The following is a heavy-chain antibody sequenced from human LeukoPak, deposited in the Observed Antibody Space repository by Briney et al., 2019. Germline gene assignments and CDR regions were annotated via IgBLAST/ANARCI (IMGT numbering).Heavy chain of an antibody. Sequence: GGSLRLSCAASGFTVSSNHMSWVRQAPGKGLEWVSVIYSGGSTYYADSVKGRFTISRDNSKNTLYLQMNSLRAEDTAVYYCARDRNYDILTGYYYYFDYWGQGTLVTVSS. D-gene: IGHD3-9*01. V-gene: IGHV3-66*02. CDR2: IYSGGST. J-gene: IGHJ4*02. CDR3: ARDRNYDILTGYYYYFDY. CDR1: GFTVSSNH.